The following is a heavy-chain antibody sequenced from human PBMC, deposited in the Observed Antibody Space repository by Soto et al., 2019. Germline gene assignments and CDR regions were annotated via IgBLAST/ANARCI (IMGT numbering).Heavy chain of an antibody. V-gene: IGHV4-30-4*01. D-gene: IGHD4-17*01. Sequence: PSETLSLTCTVSGGSISSGDYYWSWIRQPPGKGLEWIGYIYYSGSTYYNPSLKSRVTISVDTSKNQFSLKLSSVTAADTAVYYCARGMTTVTTFDYWGQGTLVTVSS. CDR3: ARGMTTVTTFDY. CDR1: GGSISSGDYY. J-gene: IGHJ4*02. CDR2: IYYSGST.